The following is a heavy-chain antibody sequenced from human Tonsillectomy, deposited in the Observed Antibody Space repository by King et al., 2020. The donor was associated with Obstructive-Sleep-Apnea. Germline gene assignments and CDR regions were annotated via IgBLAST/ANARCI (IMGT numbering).Heavy chain of an antibody. D-gene: IGHD2-21*02. J-gene: IGHJ4*02. Sequence: DVQLVESGGGLVQPGRSLRLSCAASGFTFDDYAMHWVRQAPGKGLEWVSGIRWNSGSIGYADSVKGRFTISRDNAKNSLYLQMNSLSAEDTALYYCAQDTREVTAQSPYYFDYWGQGTLVTVSS. V-gene: IGHV3-9*01. CDR2: IRWNSGSI. CDR1: GFTFDDYA. CDR3: AQDTREVTAQSPYYFDY.